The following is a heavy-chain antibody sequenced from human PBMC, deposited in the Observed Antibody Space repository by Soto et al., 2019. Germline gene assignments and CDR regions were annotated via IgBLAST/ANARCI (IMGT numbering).Heavy chain of an antibody. CDR1: GGTFSSYA. Sequence: VKVSCKASGGTFSSYAISWVRQAPGQGLEWMGGIIPIFGTANYAQKFQGRVTITADESTSTAYMELSSLRSEDTAVYYCARVLYDSSGYSRAFDIWGQGTMVTVSS. V-gene: IGHV1-69*01. CDR3: ARVLYDSSGYSRAFDI. CDR2: IIPIFGTA. D-gene: IGHD3-22*01. J-gene: IGHJ3*02.